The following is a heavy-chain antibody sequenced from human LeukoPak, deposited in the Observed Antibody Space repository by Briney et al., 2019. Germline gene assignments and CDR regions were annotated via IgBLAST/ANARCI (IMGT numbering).Heavy chain of an antibody. CDR3: ATIVGEKQQLVKALTVGMDV. D-gene: IGHD6-13*01. V-gene: IGHV1-24*01. CDR1: GYTLTELS. J-gene: IGHJ6*02. CDR2: FDPEDGET. Sequence: ASVKVSCKVSGYTLTELSMHWVRQAPGKGLEWMGGFDPEDGETIYAQKFQGRVTMTEDTSTDTAYMELRSLRSEDTAVYYCATIVGEKQQLVKALTVGMDVWGQGTTVTVSS.